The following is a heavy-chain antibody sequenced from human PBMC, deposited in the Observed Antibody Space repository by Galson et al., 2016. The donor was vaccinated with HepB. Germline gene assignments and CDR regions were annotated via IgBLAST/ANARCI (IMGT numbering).Heavy chain of an antibody. CDR3: VRAKQVWQGGNYYYGMDV. CDR2: ISSDSNYI. J-gene: IGHJ6*02. Sequence: SLRLSCAASGFTLSLYTMNWVRQAPGEGLEWVSSISSDSNYIYYADSVKGRFTISRGNAKNSLNLQMSSLRADDTATYYCVRAKQVWQGGNYYYGMDVWGQGTTVTVSS. D-gene: IGHD5-18*01. CDR1: GFTLSLYT. V-gene: IGHV3-21*01.